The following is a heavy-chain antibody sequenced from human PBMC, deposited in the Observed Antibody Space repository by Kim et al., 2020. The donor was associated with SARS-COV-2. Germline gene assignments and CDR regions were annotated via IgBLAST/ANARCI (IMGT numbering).Heavy chain of an antibody. J-gene: IGHJ4*02. CDR1: GFTFRDYS. Sequence: GGSLRLSCAASGFTFRDYSFNWVRQAPGKGLEWVAIIWQGGGTMYNGDSVKGRFVISRDNSHNTVSLQMNSVRVEDTAVYYCAKDRFDEGYNAVDYWGQGTLVTVSS. CDR3: AKDRFDEGYNAVDY. V-gene: IGHV3-33*06. CDR2: IWQGGGTM. D-gene: IGHD1-20*01.